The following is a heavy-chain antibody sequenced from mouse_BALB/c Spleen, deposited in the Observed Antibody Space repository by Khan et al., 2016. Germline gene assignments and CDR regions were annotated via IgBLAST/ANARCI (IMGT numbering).Heavy chain of an antibody. D-gene: IGHD1-1*01. V-gene: IGHV3-2*02. CDR2: ISYSGST. Sequence: EVQLVESGPGLVKPSQSLSLTCTVTGYSITSDYAWNWIRQFPGNKLEWMGYISYSGSTSYNPSLKSRLSITRDTSKNQFFLQLNSVTTEDPATYYCARFYYGSSYWYFDGWCAGTTVTVSS. CDR3: ARFYYGSSYWYFDG. J-gene: IGHJ1*01. CDR1: GYSITSDYA.